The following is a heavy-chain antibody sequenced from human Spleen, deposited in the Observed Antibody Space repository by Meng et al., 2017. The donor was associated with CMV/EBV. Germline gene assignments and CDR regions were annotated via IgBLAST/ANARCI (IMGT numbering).Heavy chain of an antibody. V-gene: IGHV4-4*01. D-gene: IGHD2-2*01. J-gene: IGHJ5*01. Sequence: VSSSYWWSWVRQPPGKGPEWIGEAYHTGSANYNPSLKSRVSVSVDKSKNQFFLRLNSVTAADTAVYFCARGLKYCHSTICRGVGFDSWGQGTLVTVSS. CDR2: AYHTGSA. CDR3: ARGLKYCHSTICRGVGFDS. CDR1: VSSSYW.